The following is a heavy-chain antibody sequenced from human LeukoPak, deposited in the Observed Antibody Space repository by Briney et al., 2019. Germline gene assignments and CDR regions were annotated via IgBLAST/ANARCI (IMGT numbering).Heavy chain of an antibody. CDR3: ARDAGGGGSLPFDC. V-gene: IGHV4-4*07. D-gene: IGHD6-13*01. Sequence: PSETLSLTCTVSGGSISSYYWSWIRQPAGKGLEWIGRIYTSGSTNYNPSLKSRVTMSVDTSKNQFSLKLSSVTAADTAVFYCARDAGGGGSLPFDCWGQGTLVTVSS. CDR1: GGSISSYY. J-gene: IGHJ4*02. CDR2: IYTSGST.